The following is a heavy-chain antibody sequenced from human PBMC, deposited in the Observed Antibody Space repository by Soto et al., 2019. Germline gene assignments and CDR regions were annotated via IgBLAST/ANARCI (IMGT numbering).Heavy chain of an antibody. D-gene: IGHD2-21*01. Sequence: QVQLVQSGAEVKKPGSSVKVSCKASGGTFSSYAISWVRQAPGQGLEWMGGIIPIFGTANYAQKFQGRVTITADESTSPAYMGLSSLRSEDTAVYYCARAVVVIGGVRDWFDPWGQGTLVTVSS. V-gene: IGHV1-69*01. J-gene: IGHJ5*02. CDR2: IIPIFGTA. CDR3: ARAVVVIGGVRDWFDP. CDR1: GGTFSSYA.